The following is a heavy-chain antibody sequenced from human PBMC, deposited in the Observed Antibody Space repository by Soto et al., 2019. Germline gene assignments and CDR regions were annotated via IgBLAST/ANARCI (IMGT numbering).Heavy chain of an antibody. CDR3: AHRLRENMILPILRPFDY. CDR2: IHWNDYK. D-gene: IGHD3-16*01. V-gene: IGHV2-5*01. CDR1: GFSMNTPGVG. J-gene: IGHJ4*02. Sequence: SGPTLVNPTQTLTLTCTFSGFSMNTPGVGVGWIRQPPGKALECLAVIHWNDYKRYSPSLKNRLSINKDTSKNQVVLTMADMDPVESATYFCAHRLRENMILPILRPFDYWGQGILVTVSS.